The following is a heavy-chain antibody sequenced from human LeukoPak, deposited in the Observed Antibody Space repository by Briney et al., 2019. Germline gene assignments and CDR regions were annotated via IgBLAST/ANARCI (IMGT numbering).Heavy chain of an antibody. CDR3: ARGGYCGGDCYFYY. Sequence: SETLSLTCTVSGGSISSSSYYWGWIRQPPGKGLEWIGSIYYSGSTNYNPSLKSRVAISVDTSKNQFSLKLSSVTAADTAVYYCARGGYCGGDCYFYYWGQGTLVTVSS. CDR2: IYYSGST. V-gene: IGHV4-39*07. D-gene: IGHD2-21*02. CDR1: GGSISSSSYY. J-gene: IGHJ4*02.